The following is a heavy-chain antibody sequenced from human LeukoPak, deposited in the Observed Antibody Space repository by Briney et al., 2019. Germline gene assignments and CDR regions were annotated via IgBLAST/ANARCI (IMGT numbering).Heavy chain of an antibody. D-gene: IGHD3-3*01. V-gene: IGHV4-34*01. CDR2: INHSGST. J-gene: IGHJ6*02. Sequence: SETLSLTCAVYGGSFSGYYWSWIRQPPGKGLEWIGEINHSGSTNYNPSLKSRVTISVDTSKNQFSLKLSSVTAADTAVYYCARGPTYYDFWSGYYPTYYYNYGMDVWGRGTTVTVSS. CDR1: GGSFSGYY. CDR3: ARGPTYYDFWSGYYPTYYYNYGMDV.